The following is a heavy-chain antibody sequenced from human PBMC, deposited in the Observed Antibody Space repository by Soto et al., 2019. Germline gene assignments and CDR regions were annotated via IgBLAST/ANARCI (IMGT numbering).Heavy chain of an antibody. CDR2: IYPGDSDT. V-gene: IGHV5-51*01. CDR1: GYSFTSYW. J-gene: IGHJ3*02. CDR3: ARRAAAMDSFDI. D-gene: IGHD6-25*01. Sequence: PGASLKISCKGSGYSFTSYWTGWVRQRPEKRLEWMVIIYPGDSDTRYSTSFQGQVTISADKSISTAYLLWSSLKASGTALYYCARRAAAMDSFDIWGQGTMVTVSS.